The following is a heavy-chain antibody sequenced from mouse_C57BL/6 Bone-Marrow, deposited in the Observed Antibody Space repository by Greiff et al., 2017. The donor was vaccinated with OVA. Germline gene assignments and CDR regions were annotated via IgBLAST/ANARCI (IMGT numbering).Heavy chain of an antibody. V-gene: IGHV1-55*01. D-gene: IGHD1-1*01. J-gene: IGHJ1*03. CDR3: ARRWTSYGWYFDV. Sequence: QVQLQQSGAELVKPGASVKMSCKASGYTFTSYWITWVKQRPGQGLEWIGDIYPGSGSTNYNEKFKSKATLTVDTSSSTAYMQLSSLTSEDSAVYYCARRWTSYGWYFDVWGTGTTVTVSS. CDR1: GYTFTSYW. CDR2: IYPGSGST.